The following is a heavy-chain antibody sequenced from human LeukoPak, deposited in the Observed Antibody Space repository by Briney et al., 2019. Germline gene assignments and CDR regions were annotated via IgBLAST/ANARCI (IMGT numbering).Heavy chain of an antibody. CDR3: ARDSAAAGAWWFDP. CDR1: GFTFSSYS. J-gene: IGHJ5*02. CDR2: ISSSSSPR. Sequence: GGSLRLSCAASGFTFSSYSMNWVRQAPGRGLEWVSYISSSSSPRYYADSVKGRFTISRDNAKNSLYLQMNSLRAADTAVYYCARDSAAAGAWWFDPWGQGTLVTVSS. D-gene: IGHD6-13*01. V-gene: IGHV3-48*01.